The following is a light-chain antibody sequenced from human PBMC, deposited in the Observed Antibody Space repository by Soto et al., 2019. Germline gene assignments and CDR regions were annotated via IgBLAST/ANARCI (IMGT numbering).Light chain of an antibody. CDR3: QTWGTGIHYV. J-gene: IGLJ1*01. CDR2: LNSDGSH. Sequence: QLVLTQSPSASASLGASVKLTCTLSSGHSSYAIAWHQQQPEKGPRYLMKLNSDGSHSKGDGIPDRLSGSSSGAERYLTISSLQSEDEADYDCQTWGTGIHYVFGTGTKLTVL. V-gene: IGLV4-69*01. CDR1: SGHSSYA.